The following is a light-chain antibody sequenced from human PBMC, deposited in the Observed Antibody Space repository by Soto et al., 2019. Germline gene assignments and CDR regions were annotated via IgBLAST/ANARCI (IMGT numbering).Light chain of an antibody. CDR1: QSVSSSY. CDR2: GAS. V-gene: IGKV3-20*01. J-gene: IGKJ1*01. Sequence: EIVLTQSPGTLSLSPGERATLSCRASQSVSSSYLAWYQQKPGQAPRLLIFGASRRATGIPDRFSGSGSGTDFTLTISRLEPEDFAVYYCQHYETFGQGTKVEIK. CDR3: QHYET.